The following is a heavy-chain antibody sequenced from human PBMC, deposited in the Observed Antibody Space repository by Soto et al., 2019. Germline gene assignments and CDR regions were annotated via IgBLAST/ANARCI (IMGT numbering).Heavy chain of an antibody. CDR2: IIPIFGTA. CDR3: ARRWLAPDAFDI. Sequence: SVKVSCKASGGTFSSYAISWVRQAPGQGLEWMGGIIPIFGTANYAQKFQGRVTITADESTSTAYMELSSLRSEDTAVYYCARRWLAPDAFDIWGQGTMVTVSS. D-gene: IGHD2-15*01. CDR1: GGTFSSYA. J-gene: IGHJ3*02. V-gene: IGHV1-69*13.